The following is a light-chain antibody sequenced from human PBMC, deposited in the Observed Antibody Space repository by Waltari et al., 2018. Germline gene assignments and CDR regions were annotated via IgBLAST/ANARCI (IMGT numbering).Light chain of an antibody. CDR1: QSVLYSSNNKNY. Sequence: DIVMTQSPDSLAMSLGERATINCKSSQSVLYSSNNKNYLAWYQQKPGQPPKLLIYWASNRESGVPDRFSGSGSGTDFTLTISSLQAEDVAVYYCQQYYSSRTFGQGTKVEIK. J-gene: IGKJ1*01. CDR2: WAS. CDR3: QQYYSSRT. V-gene: IGKV4-1*01.